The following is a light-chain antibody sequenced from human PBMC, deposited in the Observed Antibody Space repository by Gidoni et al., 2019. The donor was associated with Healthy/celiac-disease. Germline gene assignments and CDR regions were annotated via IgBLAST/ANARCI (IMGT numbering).Light chain of an antibody. CDR3: QLRDSSSDHVV. J-gene: IGLJ2*01. Sequence: SYQLTQPPAVSGAPGQTARITCGGNNIGSNSVHWYQQKPGPAPVLVVYDESDRPSGIPERFSGSNSGNTATLTISRVEAGDEADYYCQLRDSSSDHVVFGGGTKLTVL. V-gene: IGLV3-21*02. CDR2: DES. CDR1: NIGSNS.